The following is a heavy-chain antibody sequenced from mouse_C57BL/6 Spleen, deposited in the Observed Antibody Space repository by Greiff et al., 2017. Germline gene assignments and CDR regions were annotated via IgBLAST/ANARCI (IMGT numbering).Heavy chain of an antibody. D-gene: IGHD2-4*01. CDR1: GYSITSGYD. J-gene: IGHJ4*01. V-gene: IGHV3-1*01. CDR3: ARGDYGSYAMDY. Sequence: VQLKESGPGMVKPSQSLSLTCTVTGYSITSGYDWHWIRHFPGNKLEWMGYISYSGSTNYNPSLKSRISITHDTYKNHFFLKVNSVTTEDTATYYCARGDYGSYAMDYWGQGTSVTVSS. CDR2: ISYSGST.